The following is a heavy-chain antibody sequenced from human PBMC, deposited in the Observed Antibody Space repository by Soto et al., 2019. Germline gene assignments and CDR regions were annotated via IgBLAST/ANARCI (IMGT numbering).Heavy chain of an antibody. CDR1: GYTLTELS. V-gene: IGHV1-24*01. CDR2: FDPEDGET. CDR3: ATESPQTSLWFGEPPGRYYYMDV. Sequence: ASVKVSCKVSGYTLTELSMHWVRQAPGKGLEWMGGFDPEDGETIYAQKFQGRVTMTEDTSTDTAYMELSSLRSEDTAVYYGATESPQTSLWFGEPPGRYYYMDVWGKGTTVTVSS. D-gene: IGHD3-10*01. J-gene: IGHJ6*03.